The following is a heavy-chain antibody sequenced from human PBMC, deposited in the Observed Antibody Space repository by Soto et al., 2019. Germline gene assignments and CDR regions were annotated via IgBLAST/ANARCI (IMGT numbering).Heavy chain of an antibody. D-gene: IGHD2-15*01. V-gene: IGHV3-7*01. J-gene: IGHJ5*02. CDR2: IKQDGSEK. CDR3: ARDPVCSGGSCYDL. CDR1: GFTLSRYW. Sequence: VGSLRLSCAASGFTLSRYWMTWVRQAPGKGLEWVANIKQDGSEKYYVDSVKGRFTISRDNAENSLYLQLNSLRAEDTALYYCARDPVCSGGSCYDLWGQGTLVTVSS.